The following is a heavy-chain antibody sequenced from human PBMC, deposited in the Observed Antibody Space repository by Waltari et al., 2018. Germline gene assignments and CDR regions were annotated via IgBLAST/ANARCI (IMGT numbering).Heavy chain of an antibody. Sequence: QVQLQESGPGLVKPSETLSLTCTVSGGSISSHYWSWIRQPPGKGLEWIVYIYYSGSNNDNPSLSSRVSISEDTSKNQFSLKLSSVTAADTAVYYCARGSSSWYNYWGQGTLVTVSS. D-gene: IGHD6-13*01. CDR1: GGSISSHY. V-gene: IGHV4-59*11. CDR2: IYYSGSN. J-gene: IGHJ4*02. CDR3: ARGSSSWYNY.